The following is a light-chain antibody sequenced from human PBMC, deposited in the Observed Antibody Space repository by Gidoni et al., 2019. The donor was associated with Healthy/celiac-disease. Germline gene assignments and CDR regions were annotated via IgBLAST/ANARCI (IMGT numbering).Light chain of an antibody. CDR2: AAS. J-gene: IGKJ3*01. CDR3: QQSYSTPCT. Sequence: DIQMTQSPSSLSASVGDRVTITCRARQSLSSYLNWYQQKPGKAPKLLIYAASSLQSGVPSRFSGSGSGTDFTLTISSLQPEDFATYYCQQSYSTPCTFGPGTKVDIK. CDR1: QSLSSY. V-gene: IGKV1-39*01.